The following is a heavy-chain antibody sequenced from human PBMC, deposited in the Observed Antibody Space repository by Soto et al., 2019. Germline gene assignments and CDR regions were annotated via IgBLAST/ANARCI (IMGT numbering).Heavy chain of an antibody. CDR2: IKSRTAGGTV. D-gene: IGHD5-12*01. CDR3: TRDMGYSTPFGP. CDR1: GFTFSNAW. V-gene: IGHV3-15*07. J-gene: IGHJ5*02. Sequence: EVQLVESGGGLVKPGGSLTLACAASGFTFSNAWMNWVRQAPGKGLEWVGRIKSRTAGGTVDYGTAVKGRFTISRDDSQNMLYLQMNSLKFEDTAVYYCTRDMGYSTPFGPWGQGTLVTVSS.